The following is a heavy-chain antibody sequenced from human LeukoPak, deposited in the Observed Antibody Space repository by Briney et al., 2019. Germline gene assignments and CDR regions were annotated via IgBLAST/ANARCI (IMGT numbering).Heavy chain of an antibody. D-gene: IGHD3-10*01. Sequence: ASVRVSCKTSGYTFTDYFVHWVRQAPGQGLEWMGWINPNSGGTNYAQKFQGRVTMTRDTSISTAYMELSRLRSDDTAVYYCARRYYGSGSSFDYWGQGTLVTVSS. V-gene: IGHV1-2*02. J-gene: IGHJ4*02. CDR1: GYTFTDYF. CDR3: ARRYYGSGSSFDY. CDR2: INPNSGGT.